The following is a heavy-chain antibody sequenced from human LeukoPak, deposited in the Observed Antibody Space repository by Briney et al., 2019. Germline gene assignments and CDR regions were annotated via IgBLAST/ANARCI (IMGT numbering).Heavy chain of an antibody. J-gene: IGHJ4*02. D-gene: IGHD3-10*01. CDR3: SKAPRGYFDY. CDR2: ISYDGSNK. CDR1: SYG. V-gene: IGHV3-30*18. Sequence: SYGMHWVRQAPGKGLEGGAVISYDGSNKYYADSVKGRFTISRDNSQNTLYLQMNNLRAEDPAVYYCSKAPRGYFDYWGQGTLVTVSS.